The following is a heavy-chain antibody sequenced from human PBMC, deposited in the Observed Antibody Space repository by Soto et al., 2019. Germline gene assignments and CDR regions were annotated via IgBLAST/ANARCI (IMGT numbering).Heavy chain of an antibody. CDR3: ARVIVGATVDY. D-gene: IGHD1-26*01. J-gene: IGHJ4*02. V-gene: IGHV3-21*01. CDR1: GFTFSSDS. Sequence: GGSLRLSFAASGFTFSSDSMNWVRQVPGKGLEWVSSISSSSSYIYYADSVKGRFTISRDNAKNSLYLQMNSLRAEDTAVYYCARVIVGATVDYWGQGTLVTVSS. CDR2: ISSSSSYI.